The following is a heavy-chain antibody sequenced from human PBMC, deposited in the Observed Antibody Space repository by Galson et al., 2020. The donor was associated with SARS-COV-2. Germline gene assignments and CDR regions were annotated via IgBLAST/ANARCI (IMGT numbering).Heavy chain of an antibody. J-gene: IGHJ6*03. Sequence: GGSLRLSCAASGFNFSTYGMSWVRQAPGRGLEWVSAISATGRTKYYAGSVKGRFTISRDNSKNTLFLQLNSLRAGETARYFCAKEGKQVMDVWGKGTTVTVSS. CDR3: AKEGKQVMDV. CDR2: ISATGRTK. CDR1: GFNFSTYG. V-gene: IGHV3-23*01.